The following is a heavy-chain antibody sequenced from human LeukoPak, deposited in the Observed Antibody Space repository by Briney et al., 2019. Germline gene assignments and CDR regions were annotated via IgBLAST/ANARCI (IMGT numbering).Heavy chain of an antibody. CDR3: ARAKLRLRFSPPWFDY. J-gene: IGHJ4*02. Sequence: SETLSLTCTVSGGSISSSSYYWSWIRQPPGKGLEWIGYIYYSGSTNYNPSLKSRVTISVDTSKSQFSLKLSSVTAADTAVYYCARAKLRLRFSPPWFDYWGQGTLVTVSS. CDR2: IYYSGST. CDR1: GGSISSSSYY. V-gene: IGHV4-61*05. D-gene: IGHD3-3*01.